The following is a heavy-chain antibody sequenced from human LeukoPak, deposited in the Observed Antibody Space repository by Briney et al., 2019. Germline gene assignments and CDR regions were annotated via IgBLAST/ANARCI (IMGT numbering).Heavy chain of an antibody. Sequence: PGGSLRLSCAASGFTFSSYAMHWVRQAPGKGLEYVSATSSNGGSTYYANSVKGRFTISRDNSKNTLYLQMGSLRAEDMAVYYCARALYYYYYMDVWGKGTTVTVSS. CDR1: GFTFSSYA. CDR2: TSSNGGST. J-gene: IGHJ6*03. V-gene: IGHV3-64*01. CDR3: ARALYYYYYMDV.